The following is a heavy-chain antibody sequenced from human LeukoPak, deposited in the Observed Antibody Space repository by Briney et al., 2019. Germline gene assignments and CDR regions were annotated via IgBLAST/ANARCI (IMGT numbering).Heavy chain of an antibody. D-gene: IGHD3-22*01. CDR2: INSDGSST. J-gene: IGHJ4*02. CDR1: GFTFSRYW. Sequence: PGGSLRLSCAASGFTFSRYWMHWAREAPGKGLVWVSRINSDGSSTSYADSVKGRFTISRDNAKNTLYLQMNSLRAEDTAVYYCARDYDYYDSSGYYDYWGQGTLVTVSS. V-gene: IGHV3-74*01. CDR3: ARDYDYYDSSGYYDY.